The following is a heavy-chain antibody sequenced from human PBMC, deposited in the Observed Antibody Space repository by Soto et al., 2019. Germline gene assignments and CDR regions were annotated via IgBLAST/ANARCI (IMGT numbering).Heavy chain of an antibody. CDR3: ARHRNAHGNWFYP. J-gene: IGHJ5*02. Sequence: KPSETLSLTCTVSGGSINSGGYSWSWIRQPPGKGLEWIGYIYHSGSTHYNPSLKSRVSISVDRSKNQFSLKVSSVTAADTAVYYCARHRNAHGNWFYPWGQGTRVTVSS. CDR2: IYHSGST. CDR1: GGSINSGGYS. D-gene: IGHD2-2*01. V-gene: IGHV4-30-2*01.